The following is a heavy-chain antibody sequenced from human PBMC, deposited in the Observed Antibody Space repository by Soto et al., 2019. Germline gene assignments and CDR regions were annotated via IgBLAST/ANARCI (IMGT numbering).Heavy chain of an antibody. CDR2: IYWDDDK. Sequence: SGPTLVNPTQTLTLTCTFSGFSLSTDEVGVSWIRQPPGKAPEWLALIYWDDDKRYRPSLKNRVTITKDTSKNQVVLTMTNMNPVDTATYYCAQGRAEWAYFDYWGQGTLVTVSS. J-gene: IGHJ4*02. D-gene: IGHD1-26*01. CDR1: GFSLSTDEVG. CDR3: AQGRAEWAYFDY. V-gene: IGHV2-5*02.